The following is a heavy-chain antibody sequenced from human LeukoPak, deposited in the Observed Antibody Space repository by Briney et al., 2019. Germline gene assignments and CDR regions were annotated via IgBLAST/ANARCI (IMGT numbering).Heavy chain of an antibody. V-gene: IGHV3-30*18. CDR2: ISYDGSNK. J-gene: IGHJ4*02. Sequence: PGGSLRLSCAASGFTFSSYGMHWVRQAPGKGLEWVAVISYDGSNKYYADSVKGRFTISRDNSKNTLYLLMNSLRAEDTAVYYCAKDLGGNENYWGQGTLVTVSS. CDR1: GFTFSSYG. D-gene: IGHD5-12*01. CDR3: AKDLGGNENY.